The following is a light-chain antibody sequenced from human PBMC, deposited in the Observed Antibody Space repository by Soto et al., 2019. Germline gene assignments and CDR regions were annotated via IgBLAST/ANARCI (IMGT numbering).Light chain of an antibody. V-gene: IGKV1-39*01. Sequence: DIQMTQSPSSLSASVGDRVTITCRASQSIVTYLNWYLQKPVKAPKLLIYAASNLQSGVPSRFSGSGSGTDFTLTISSLQPEDFATYFCQQSYSTPPWTFGQGTKVEIK. CDR3: QQSYSTPPWT. CDR1: QSIVTY. J-gene: IGKJ1*01. CDR2: AAS.